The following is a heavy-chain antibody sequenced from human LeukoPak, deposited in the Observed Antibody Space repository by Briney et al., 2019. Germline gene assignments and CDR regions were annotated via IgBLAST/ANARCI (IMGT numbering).Heavy chain of an antibody. CDR3: TSRPATIPYYFDF. V-gene: IGHV3-53*01. J-gene: IGHJ4*02. Sequence: GGSLRLSCAASGFTVSSNYMSWVRQAPGKGLEWVSVIYSGGSTYYADSVKGRFTISRDDSKNTLYLQMNSLRAEDTAIYYCTSRPATIPYYFDFWGQGTLVTVSS. CDR1: GFTVSSNY. CDR2: IYSGGST. D-gene: IGHD2-2*02.